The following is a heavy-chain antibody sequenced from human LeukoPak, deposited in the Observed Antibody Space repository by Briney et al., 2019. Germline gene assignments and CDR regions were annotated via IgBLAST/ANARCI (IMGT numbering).Heavy chain of an antibody. CDR3: ARAVVAAPDY. D-gene: IGHD2-2*01. J-gene: IGHJ4*02. V-gene: IGHV3-21*01. CDR2: ISTSSYSI. Sequence: GGSLRLSCTASGFMFSTYAMNWVRQAPGKGLEWVSCISTSSYSIYYADSVKGRFTISRDNAKNSLYLQMNSLRAEDTAVYYCARAVVAAPDYWGQGTLVTVSS. CDR1: GFMFSTYA.